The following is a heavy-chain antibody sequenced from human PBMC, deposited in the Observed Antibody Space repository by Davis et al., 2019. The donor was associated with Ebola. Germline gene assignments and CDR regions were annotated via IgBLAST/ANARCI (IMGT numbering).Heavy chain of an antibody. CDR3: ARGGSTSPFDY. J-gene: IGHJ4*02. CDR2: IYHSGST. D-gene: IGHD2-2*01. CDR1: GGSISSHY. Sequence: PSETLSLTCTVSGGSISSHYWSWIRQSPGKGLEWIGSIYHSGSTYYNPSLKSRITISVDMSKNQFSLMLTSVTAADTAVYFCARGGSTSPFDYWGPGTLVTVSS. V-gene: IGHV4-59*04.